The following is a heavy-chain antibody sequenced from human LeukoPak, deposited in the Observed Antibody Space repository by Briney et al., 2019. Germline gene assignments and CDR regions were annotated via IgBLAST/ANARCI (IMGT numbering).Heavy chain of an antibody. CDR1: GGTFSSYA. D-gene: IGHD3-16*01. J-gene: IGHJ6*03. CDR2: IIPIFGTA. Sequence: GASVKVSCKASGGTFSSYAISWVRQAPGQGPEWMGRIIPIFGTANYAQKFQGRVTITTDESTSTAYMELSSLRSEDTAVYYCARDWGVGLRYYYYYMDVWGKGTTVTVSS. V-gene: IGHV1-69*05. CDR3: ARDWGVGLRYYYYYMDV.